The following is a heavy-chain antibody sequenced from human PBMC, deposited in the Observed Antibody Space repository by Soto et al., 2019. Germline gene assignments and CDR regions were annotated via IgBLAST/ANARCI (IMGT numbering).Heavy chain of an antibody. CDR3: ARAAMGGSSWPFDY. CDR1: GDSISSYY. D-gene: IGHD6-13*01. J-gene: IGHJ4*02. Sequence: PSETLSLTCTVSGDSISSYYWNWIRQPPGKGLEWIGYIYYSGSTNYNPSLKSRVTISVDKSKNQFSLKLNSVTAADTAVYYCARAAMGGSSWPFDYWGQGTLITVS. CDR2: IYYSGST. V-gene: IGHV4-59*12.